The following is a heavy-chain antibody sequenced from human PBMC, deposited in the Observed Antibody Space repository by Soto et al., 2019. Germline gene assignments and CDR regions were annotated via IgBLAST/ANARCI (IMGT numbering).Heavy chain of an antibody. Sequence: QTPGQWLEWFSVISGYCGSTNYADSLKSRCTISRDHSKNTLYLQMNSLRAEDTTIYYFGKMFD. J-gene: IGHJ4*01. CDR2: ISGYCGST. V-gene: IGHV3-23*01. CDR3: GKMFD.